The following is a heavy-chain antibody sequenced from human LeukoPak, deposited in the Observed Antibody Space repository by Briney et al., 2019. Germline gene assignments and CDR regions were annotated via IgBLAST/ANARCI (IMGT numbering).Heavy chain of an antibody. Sequence: SWIRXXXGXGLEWIXYIFYSGSTHSNPSLRSRVTISMDTSNNQFSLKLTSVTAADTAVYYCARHRAYYDSGPFDYWGQGSLVTVSS. V-gene: IGHV4-59*08. J-gene: IGHJ4*02. CDR2: IFYSGST. D-gene: IGHD3-16*01. CDR3: ARHRAYYDSGPFDY.